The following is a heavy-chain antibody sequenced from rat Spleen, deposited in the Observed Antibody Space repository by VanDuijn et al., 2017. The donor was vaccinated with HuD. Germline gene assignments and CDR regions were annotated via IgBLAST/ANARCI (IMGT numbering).Heavy chain of an antibody. V-gene: IGHV5-46*01. D-gene: IGHD1-4*01. J-gene: IGHJ2*01. CDR2: ISTSGGST. CDR1: GFTFSSFP. CDR3: ARSRVYDY. Sequence: EVQLVESGGGLVQPGRSMKLSCAASGFTFSSFPMAWVRQAPTKGLEWVATISTSGGSTYYPDSVKGRFTISRDNAKNTQSLQMDSLRSEDTATYYCARSRVYDYWGQGVMVTVSS.